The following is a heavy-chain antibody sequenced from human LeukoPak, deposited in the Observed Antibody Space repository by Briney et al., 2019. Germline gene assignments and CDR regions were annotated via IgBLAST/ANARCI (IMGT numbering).Heavy chain of an antibody. J-gene: IGHJ4*02. V-gene: IGHV4-59*01. CDR3: ASSEYSSSSPDY. CDR1: GGSISSYY. D-gene: IGHD6-6*01. CDR2: IYYSGST. Sequence: NASETLSLTCTVSGGSISSYYWSWIRQPPGEGLEWIGYIYYSGSTNYNPSLKSRVTISVDTSKNQFSLKLSSVTAADTAVYYCASSEYSSSSPDYWGQGTLVTVSS.